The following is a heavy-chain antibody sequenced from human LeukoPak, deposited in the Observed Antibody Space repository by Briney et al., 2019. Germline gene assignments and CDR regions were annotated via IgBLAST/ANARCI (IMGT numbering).Heavy chain of an antibody. CDR3: ARLPVAGTGFDF. CDR2: MFYSGST. J-gene: IGHJ4*02. V-gene: IGHV4-39*01. D-gene: IGHD6-19*01. CDR1: GGSISSYY. Sequence: SETLSLTCTVSGGSISSYYWGWIRQPPGKGLEWIGSMFYSGSTYYNPSLKGRATISVDTSKHGFSLQLSSVTAADTAVYYCARLPVAGTGFDFWGQGTLVTVSS.